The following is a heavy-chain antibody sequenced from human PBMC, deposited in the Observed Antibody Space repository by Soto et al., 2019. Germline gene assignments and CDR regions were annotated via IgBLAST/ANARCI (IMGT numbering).Heavy chain of an antibody. D-gene: IGHD2-15*01. CDR2: IYPGDSDT. CDR1: GYSFTSYW. Sequence: LKISCKGSGYSFTSYWIGWVRQMPGKGLEWMGIIYPGDSDTRYSPSFQGQVTISADKSISTAYLQWSSLKASDTAMYYCARRASYCSGGSCDAFDIWGQGTMVTVSS. V-gene: IGHV5-51*01. J-gene: IGHJ3*02. CDR3: ARRASYCSGGSCDAFDI.